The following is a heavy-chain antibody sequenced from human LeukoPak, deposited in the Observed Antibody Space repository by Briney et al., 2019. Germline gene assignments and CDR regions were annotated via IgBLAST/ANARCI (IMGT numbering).Heavy chain of an antibody. CDR1: GFTFSSYS. CDR3: AKGGPGIRYDQPRTFDP. CDR2: ISSSSSYI. J-gene: IGHJ5*02. V-gene: IGHV3-21*04. D-gene: IGHD3-10*01. Sequence: KSGGSLRLSCAASGFTFSSYSMNWVRQAPGKGLEWVSSISSSSSYIYYADSVKGRFTISRDNAKNSLYLQMNSLRAEDTAVYYCAKGGPGIRYDQPRTFDPWGQGTLVTVSS.